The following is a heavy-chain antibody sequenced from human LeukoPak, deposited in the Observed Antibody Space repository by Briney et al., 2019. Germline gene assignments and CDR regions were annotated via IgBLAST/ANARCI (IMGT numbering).Heavy chain of an antibody. V-gene: IGHV1-2*02. Sequence: GASVKVSCKASGYTFTSYYMHWVRQAPGQGLEWMGIINPNSGGTNYAQKFQGRVTMTRDTSISTAYMELSRLRSDDTAVYYCARVGVLPWFYYYDSSGLAPDWGQGTLVTVSS. CDR1: GYTFTSYY. CDR2: INPNSGGT. D-gene: IGHD3-22*01. CDR3: ARVGVLPWFYYYDSSGLAPD. J-gene: IGHJ4*02.